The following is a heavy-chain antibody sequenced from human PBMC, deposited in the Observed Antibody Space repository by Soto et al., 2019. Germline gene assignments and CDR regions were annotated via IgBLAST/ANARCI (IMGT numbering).Heavy chain of an antibody. CDR2: IYYTGTT. V-gene: IGHV4-39*02. CDR1: GGSISSSTYH. CDR3: SRERESASEH. J-gene: IGHJ4*02. Sequence: SETLFLTCTVSGGSISSSTYHWAWIRQPPGKGLEWIASIYYTGTTYYSPSLKSRVTISVDTSKNHFSLKLSSVTAADTAVYYCSRERESASEHWGQGTLVTVSS.